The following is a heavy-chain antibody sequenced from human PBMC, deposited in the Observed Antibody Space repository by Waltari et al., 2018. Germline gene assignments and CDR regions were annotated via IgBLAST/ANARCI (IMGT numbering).Heavy chain of an antibody. V-gene: IGHV4-38-2*02. J-gene: IGHJ4*02. CDR1: GYSISSGYY. D-gene: IGHD1-26*01. CDR2: IYHSGST. CDR3: VGSFSHY. Sequence: QVQLQESGPGLVKPSETLSLTCTVSGYSISSGYYWGWIRQPPGKGLEWIGSIYHSGSTDDNPSLKSRVTISVDTSKNQFSLKLSAVTAADTAVYYCVGSFSHYWGQGTLVTVSS.